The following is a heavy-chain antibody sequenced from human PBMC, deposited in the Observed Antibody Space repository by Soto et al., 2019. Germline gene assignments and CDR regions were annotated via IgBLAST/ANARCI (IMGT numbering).Heavy chain of an antibody. CDR1: GGSISSGDYY. V-gene: IGHV4-30-4*01. Sequence: PSETLSLTCTVSGGSISSGDYYWSWTRQPPGKGLEWIGYIYYSGSTYYNPSLKSRVTISVDTSKNQFSLKLSSVTAADTAVYYCARVPGWFQGFGLFDYWGQGTLVTVSS. D-gene: IGHD3-10*01. CDR3: ARVPGWFQGFGLFDY. J-gene: IGHJ4*02. CDR2: IYYSGST.